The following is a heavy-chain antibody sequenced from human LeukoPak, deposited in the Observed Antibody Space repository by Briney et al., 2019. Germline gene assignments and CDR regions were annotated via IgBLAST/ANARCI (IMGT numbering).Heavy chain of an antibody. CDR1: GFTISHDW. D-gene: IGHD6-19*01. J-gene: IGHJ6*04. V-gene: IGHV3-7*03. CDR3: AEGWCPHCYCMDD. Sequence: GGSLRLSCAASGFTISHDWMSCVRQAPGKRLEWVANIQQSGSDKNYVDSVKRLFTISRNNTKNSLYLQMNSLRAEDTAVYYCAEGWCPHCYCMDDWGKGTMVTVSS. CDR2: IQQSGSDK.